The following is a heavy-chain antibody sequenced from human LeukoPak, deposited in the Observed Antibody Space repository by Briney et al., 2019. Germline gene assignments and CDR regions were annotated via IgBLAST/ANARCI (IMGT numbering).Heavy chain of an antibody. V-gene: IGHV1-69*01. J-gene: IGHJ5*02. CDR2: IIPIFGTA. CDR3: ARAEDQGRYFDWLPGFDP. CDR1: GGTFSSYA. D-gene: IGHD3-9*01. Sequence: SVKVSCKASGGTFSSYAISWVRQAPGQGLEWMGGIIPIFGTANYAQKFQGRVTITADESTSTAYMELNRLRSDDTAVYYCARAEDQGRYFDWLPGFDPWGQGTLVTVSS.